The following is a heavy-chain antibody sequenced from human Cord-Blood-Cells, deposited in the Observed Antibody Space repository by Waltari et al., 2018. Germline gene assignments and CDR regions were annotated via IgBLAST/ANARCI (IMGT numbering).Heavy chain of an antibody. CDR2: IVPSLGTA. J-gene: IGHJ6*02. CDR1: GGTFSSYA. CDR3: ARAQVVVVPAAIFHYYYGMDV. Sequence: QVQLVQSGAEVKKPGSSVKVSCKASGGTFSSYAISWVRQAPGQGLEWMGGIVPSLGTADGGQKFQGGVTITADESTGTAYMELSSLGSEDAAVYYCARAQVVVVPAAIFHYYYGMDVWGQGTAVTVSS. D-gene: IGHD2-2*01. V-gene: IGHV1-69*12.